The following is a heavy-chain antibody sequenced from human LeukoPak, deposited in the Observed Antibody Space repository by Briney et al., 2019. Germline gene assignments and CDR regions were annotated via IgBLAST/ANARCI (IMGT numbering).Heavy chain of an antibody. D-gene: IGHD6-13*01. Sequence: PSDTLSLTCTVSGGSISSYYWSWIRQPPGKGLEWIGYIYYSGSTNYNPSLKSRVTISVDTSKNQFSLKLSSVTAADTAVYYCARLPYSSTRGQDDWGQGSLVTVSS. CDR2: IYYSGST. CDR3: ARLPYSSTRGQDD. J-gene: IGHJ4*02. CDR1: GGSISSYY. V-gene: IGHV4-59*08.